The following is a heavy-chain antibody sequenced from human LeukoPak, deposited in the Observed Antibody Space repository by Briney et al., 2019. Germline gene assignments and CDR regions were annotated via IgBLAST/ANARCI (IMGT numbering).Heavy chain of an antibody. CDR1: GHTFTGYY. CDR3: ARDSGGTGAVFPRLDYYFDL. V-gene: IGHV1-2*02. CDR2: INPTSGVT. J-gene: IGHJ2*01. Sequence: ASVKVSCKTSGHTFTGYYIHWVRQAPGQGLEWMGWINPTSGVTNYAHHFEGRVTMTRDTSITTVFMELSSLGSDDTALYYCARDSGGTGAVFPRLDYYFDLWGRGTLVTVSS. D-gene: IGHD3/OR15-3a*01.